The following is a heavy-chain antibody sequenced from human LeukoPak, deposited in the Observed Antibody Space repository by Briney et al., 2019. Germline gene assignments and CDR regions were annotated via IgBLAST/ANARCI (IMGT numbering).Heavy chain of an antibody. J-gene: IGHJ4*02. CDR2: MNPNSGNT. V-gene: IGHV1-8*01. CDR3: ATRVEMAKMGYFDY. CDR1: GYTFTSYD. Sequence: ASVKVSCKASGYTFTSYDINWVRQATGQGLEWMGWMNPNSGNTGYAQKFQGRVTMTRNTSISTAYMELSSLRSEDTAVYYCATRVEMAKMGYFDYWGPGTLVAVSS. D-gene: IGHD5-24*01.